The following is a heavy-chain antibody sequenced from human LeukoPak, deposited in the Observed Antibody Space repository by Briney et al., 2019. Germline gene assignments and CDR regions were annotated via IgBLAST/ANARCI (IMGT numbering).Heavy chain of an antibody. CDR2: IYYSGST. J-gene: IGHJ4*02. V-gene: IGHV4-59*08. CDR1: GGSISGYY. CDR3: ARHGSTSFDH. Sequence: SETLSLTCTVSGGSISGYYWSWIRLPPGKGLEWIGYIYYSGSTDYNPSLKSRVTISVDTSKNQFSLKLSSVTAADTAVYYCARHGSTSFDHWGQGTLVTVSS. D-gene: IGHD1-26*01.